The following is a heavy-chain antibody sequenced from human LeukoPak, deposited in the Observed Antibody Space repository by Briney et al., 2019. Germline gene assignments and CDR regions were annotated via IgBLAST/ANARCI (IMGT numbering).Heavy chain of an antibody. D-gene: IGHD6-19*01. CDR1: GFTFSSYW. J-gene: IGHJ4*02. CDR2: INSDGSST. CDR3: ARVPRGWSIDY. V-gene: IGHV3-74*01. Sequence: GGSLRLSCAASGFTFSSYWMHWVRQAPGKGLVGVSRINSDGSSTSYADSVKGRFTISRDNAKNTLYLQMNSLRAEDTAVYYCARVPRGWSIDYWGQGTLVTVSS.